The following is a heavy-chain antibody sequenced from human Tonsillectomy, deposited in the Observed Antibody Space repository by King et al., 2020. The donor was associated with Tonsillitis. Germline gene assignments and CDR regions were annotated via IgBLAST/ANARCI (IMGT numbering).Heavy chain of an antibody. J-gene: IGHJ4*02. CDR1: GYTFTGYY. D-gene: IGHD3-3*01. CDR2: INPNSGDT. CDR3: ARDYDSWSGAGGFDY. V-gene: IGHV1-2*02. Sequence: QLVQSGAEVKKPGASVKVSCKASGYTFTGYYMHWVRQAPGQGLEWMGWINPNSGDTNYAQKFQGRVTMTRDTSISTAYMELSRQRSDDTAVYYCARDYDSWSGAGGFDYWGQGTLVTVSS.